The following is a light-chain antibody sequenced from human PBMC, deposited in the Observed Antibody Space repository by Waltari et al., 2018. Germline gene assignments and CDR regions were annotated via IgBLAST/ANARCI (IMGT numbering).Light chain of an antibody. CDR3: CSYAGRYTSV. CDR2: DVD. CDR1: STHVGAYTY. J-gene: IGLJ2*01. V-gene: IGLV2-11*01. Sequence: QSALTQPRSVSGSPGQSVTFSCTGTSTHVGAYTYASWSQVHPGKVPKLLLYDVDTRPSGVPDRFSGSKAGNTASLTISGLQTEDEADYYCCSYAGRYTSVFGGGTKVTVL.